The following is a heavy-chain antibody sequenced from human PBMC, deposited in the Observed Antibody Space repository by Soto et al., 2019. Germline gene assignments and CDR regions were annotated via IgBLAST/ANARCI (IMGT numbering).Heavy chain of an antibody. V-gene: IGHV3-74*01. CDR3: ARVPGRYCSGGSCYSWFDP. J-gene: IGHJ5*02. CDR2: INSDGSST. D-gene: IGHD2-15*01. CDR1: GFTFSSYW. Sequence: GGSLRLSCAASGFTFSSYWMHWVRQAPGKGLVWVSRINSDGSSTSYADSVKGRFTISRDNAKNTLYLQMNSLRAEDTAVYYCARVPGRYCSGGSCYSWFDPWGQGTLVTVSS.